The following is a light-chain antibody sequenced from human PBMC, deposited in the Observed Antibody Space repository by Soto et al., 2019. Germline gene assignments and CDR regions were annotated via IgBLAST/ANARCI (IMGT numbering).Light chain of an antibody. V-gene: IGLV2-14*01. CDR2: GVT. CDR1: SSDIGGYDF. Sequence: QSALTQPASVSGSPGQSITISCTGTSSDIGGYDFVSWYQQHPGKAPQLMIYGVTNRPSGVSYRFSGAKSGNTASLTISGLQAEDEDDYYCSSYTSSSPLAVFGSGTKLTVL. J-gene: IGLJ1*01. CDR3: SSYTSSSPLAV.